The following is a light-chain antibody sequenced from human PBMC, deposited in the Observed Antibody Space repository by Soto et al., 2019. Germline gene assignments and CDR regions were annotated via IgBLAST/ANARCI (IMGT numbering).Light chain of an antibody. V-gene: IGKV1-5*03. CDR2: RAS. J-gene: IGKJ2*01. Sequence: DIQMTQSPSTLSASVGDRVTITCRASQNIDSWLAWNQQKPGKVPQLLIQRASSLESGVPSRFSGSGSGTEFTLTIGSLQPDDFATYYCLQYNNSPDTFGQGTKLEIK. CDR3: LQYNNSPDT. CDR1: QNIDSW.